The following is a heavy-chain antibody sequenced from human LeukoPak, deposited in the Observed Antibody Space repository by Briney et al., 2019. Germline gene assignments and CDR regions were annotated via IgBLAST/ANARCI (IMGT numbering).Heavy chain of an antibody. CDR2: ISGSGGST. J-gene: IGHJ5*02. D-gene: IGHD3-9*01. Sequence: PGGSLRLSCAASGFTFSSYAMSWVRQAPEKGLEWVSAISGSGGSTYYADSVKGRFTISRDNSKDTLYLQMNSLRAEDTAVYYCAKDNSPYDILTATPPYNWFDPWGQGTLVTVSS. V-gene: IGHV3-23*01. CDR1: GFTFSSYA. CDR3: AKDNSPYDILTATPPYNWFDP.